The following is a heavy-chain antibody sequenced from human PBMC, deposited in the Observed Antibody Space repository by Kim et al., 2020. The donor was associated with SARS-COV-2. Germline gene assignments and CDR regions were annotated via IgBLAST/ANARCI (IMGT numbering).Heavy chain of an antibody. CDR1: GGSFSGYY. Sequence: SETLSLTCAVYGGSFSGYYWSWIRQPPGKGLEWIGEINHSGSTNYNPSLKSRVTISVDTSKNQFSLKLSSVTAADTAVYYCARGGYQLLYYYYGMDVWGQGTTDTVSS. D-gene: IGHD2-2*01. CDR2: INHSGST. V-gene: IGHV4-34*01. J-gene: IGHJ6*02. CDR3: ARGGYQLLYYYYGMDV.